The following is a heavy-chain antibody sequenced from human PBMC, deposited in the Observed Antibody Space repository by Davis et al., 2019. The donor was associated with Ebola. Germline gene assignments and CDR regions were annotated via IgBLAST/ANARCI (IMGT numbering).Heavy chain of an antibody. Sequence: GGSLRLSCAASGFTFNVYAVHWVRHAPGKGLEWVAVVAYDGNNKYYADSVKGRFTITRDNSKNTLYLQMNSLGPDDTAIYYCAGGQGASFDYWGQGTLVTVSS. CDR1: GFTFNVYA. J-gene: IGHJ4*02. D-gene: IGHD2-15*01. CDR2: VAYDGNNK. V-gene: IGHV3-30-3*01. CDR3: AGGQGASFDY.